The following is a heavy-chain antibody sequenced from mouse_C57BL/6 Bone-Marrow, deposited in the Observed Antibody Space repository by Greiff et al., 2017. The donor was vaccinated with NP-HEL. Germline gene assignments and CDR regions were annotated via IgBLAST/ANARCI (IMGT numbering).Heavy chain of an antibody. CDR1: GFTFSSYG. CDR2: ISSGGSYT. J-gene: IGHJ4*01. CDR3: ERRYTVCAMEY. V-gene: IGHV5-6*02. D-gene: IGHD6-5*01. Sequence: EVMLVESGGDLVKPGGSLKLSCAASGFTFSSYGMSWVRQTPDKRLEWVATISSGGSYTYYPDSVKGRFTISRDNAKNTLYLQMSSLKSEDTAMFYCERRYTVCAMEYWGQGPTVSV.